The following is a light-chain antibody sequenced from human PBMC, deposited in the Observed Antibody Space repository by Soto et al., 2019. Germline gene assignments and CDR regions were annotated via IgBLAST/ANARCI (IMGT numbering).Light chain of an antibody. CDR1: SSDVGGYNY. CDR3: SSYTSSSTLYV. V-gene: IGLV2-14*01. Sequence: QSALTQPASVSGSPGQSITISCTGTSSDVGGYNYVSWYQQHPGKAPKLMIYEVGNRPSGVSNRFSGSRSSNTASLTISGLQAEDEADYYCSSYTSSSTLYVFGTGTKLTVL. J-gene: IGLJ1*01. CDR2: EVG.